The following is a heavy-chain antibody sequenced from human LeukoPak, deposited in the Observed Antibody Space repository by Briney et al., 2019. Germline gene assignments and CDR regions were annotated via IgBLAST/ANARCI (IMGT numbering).Heavy chain of an antibody. CDR1: GGTFSSYA. J-gene: IGHJ4*02. V-gene: IGHV1-69*06. Sequence: ASVKVSCKASGGTFSSYAISWVRQAPGQGLEWMGRIIPIFGTANYAQKFQGRVTITADKSTSTAYMELSSLRSEDTAVYYCAIGGSTSPVRLGGLYYFDYWGQGTLVTVSS. CDR3: AIGGSTSPVRLGGLYYFDY. D-gene: IGHD2-2*01. CDR2: IIPIFGTA.